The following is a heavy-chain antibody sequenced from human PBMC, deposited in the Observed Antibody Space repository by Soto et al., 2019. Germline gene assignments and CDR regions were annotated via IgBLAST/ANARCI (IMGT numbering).Heavy chain of an antibody. CDR3: AKEGPQDDGDDAETYFDF. J-gene: IGHJ4*02. Sequence: QVQLVESGGGVVQPGRSLRLSCAASGFTFRNSGMHWVRQAPGKGLEWVSFIPFDGSNKYYADSVKGRFTISRDNSKNSLYLQMNSLRAEETAVYYCAKEGPQDDGDDAETYFDFWGQGALVTVSS. CDR1: GFTFRNSG. CDR2: IPFDGSNK. V-gene: IGHV3-30*18. D-gene: IGHD4-17*01.